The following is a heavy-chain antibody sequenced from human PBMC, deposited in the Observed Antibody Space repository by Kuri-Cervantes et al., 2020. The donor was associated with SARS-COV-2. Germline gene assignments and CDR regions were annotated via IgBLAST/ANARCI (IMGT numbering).Heavy chain of an antibody. CDR1: GFTFSSYA. Sequence: GESLKISCAASGFTFSSYAMHWVRQAPGKGLEWVSGINWNGGSTGYADSVKGRFTTSRDNAKNSLYLQMNSLRAEDTALYYCARDLDYSNDNWFDPWGQGTLVTVSS. CDR2: INWNGGST. CDR3: ARDLDYSNDNWFDP. D-gene: IGHD4-11*01. V-gene: IGHV3-20*04. J-gene: IGHJ5*02.